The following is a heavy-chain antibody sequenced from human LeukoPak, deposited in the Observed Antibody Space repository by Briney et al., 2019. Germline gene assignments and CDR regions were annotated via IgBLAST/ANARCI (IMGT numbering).Heavy chain of an antibody. J-gene: IGHJ4*02. Sequence: GGSLRLSCVASGFTFGNFWMSWVRHSPGRGLEWVANIHPEGDEKYHVESVMGRFTISRDNAESSLFLQMNGLRAEDTAVYYCARTSRDGYNYVWMFDYWGQGTLVTVSS. CDR2: IHPEGDEK. CDR3: ARTSRDGYNYVWMFDY. D-gene: IGHD5-24*01. CDR1: GFTFGNFW. V-gene: IGHV3-7*01.